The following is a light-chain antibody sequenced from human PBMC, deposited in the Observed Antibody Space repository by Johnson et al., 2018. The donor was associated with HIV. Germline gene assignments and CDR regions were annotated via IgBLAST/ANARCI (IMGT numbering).Light chain of an antibody. CDR1: SSNIGRNF. J-gene: IGLJ1*01. Sequence: QSVLTPPPSVFAAPGHKATISCSGSSSNIGRNFASWYHQLPNTAPRLVISDNNTRPSGFPDRFSGSKSGVSSTLDITGLLLGDEADYYCGTWDNSLNGYVCGTETKVTVL. CDR3: GTWDNSLNGYV. CDR2: DNN. V-gene: IGLV1-51*01.